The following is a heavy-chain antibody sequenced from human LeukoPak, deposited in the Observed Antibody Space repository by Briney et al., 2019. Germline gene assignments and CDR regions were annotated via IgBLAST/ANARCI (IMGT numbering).Heavy chain of an antibody. Sequence: SETLSLTCTVSGYSISSGYYWGWIRQPPGQGLEWIGSIYHSGSTYYSPSLKSRGTISVDTSKNQFSLKLSSVTAADTAVYYCARDSVRFGELLWGSPDYMDVWGKGTTVTVSS. CDR1: GYSISSGYY. V-gene: IGHV4-38-2*02. J-gene: IGHJ6*03. D-gene: IGHD3-10*01. CDR2: IYHSGST. CDR3: ARDSVRFGELLWGSPDYMDV.